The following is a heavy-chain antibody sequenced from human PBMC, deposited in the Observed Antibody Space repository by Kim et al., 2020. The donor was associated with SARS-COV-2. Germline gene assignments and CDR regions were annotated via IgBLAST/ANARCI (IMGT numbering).Heavy chain of an antibody. J-gene: IGHJ5*02. CDR2: INHVGTT. CDR3: SSTSYSYGSRGWFDP. D-gene: IGHD5-18*01. CDR1: GESLSGYY. Sequence: SETLSLTCTVYGESLSGYYWSWIRQPPGEGLEWIGEINHVGTTNYNASLGSRVTISIDTSENRFSLKLISVTAADTATYYCSSTSYSYGSRGWFDPWGRG. V-gene: IGHV4-34*01.